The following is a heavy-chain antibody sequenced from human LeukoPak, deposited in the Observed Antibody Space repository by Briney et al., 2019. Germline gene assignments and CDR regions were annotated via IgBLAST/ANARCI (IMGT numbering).Heavy chain of an antibody. CDR1: GFAFSSYS. J-gene: IGHJ6*02. CDR3: ARRNAMDV. Sequence: GGSLRLSCAASGFAFSSYSMTWVRQAPGKGLEWVANINRDGSERYYVDPVKGRFTISRDDAKSSLYLQMNSLRAEDTAVYYCARRNAMDVWGQGTTVIVFS. CDR2: INRDGSER. V-gene: IGHV3-7*03.